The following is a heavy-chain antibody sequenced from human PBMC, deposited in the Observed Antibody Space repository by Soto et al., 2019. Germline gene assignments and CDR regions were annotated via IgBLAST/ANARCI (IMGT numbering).Heavy chain of an antibody. CDR3: ATGIFVRGPYSVDV. V-gene: IGHV6-1*01. CDR1: GGRVTGNTAG. Sequence: SQNLSLTFGISGGRVTGNTAGWDWVRQSPSRGLEWLGRTYYRSKWYYHYAGSVKGRMTINQDTFRNQFSLQLNSVSPEDPAVYYCATGIFVRGPYSVDVWGQGTTVTVSS. J-gene: IGHJ6*02. D-gene: IGHD3-10*02. CDR2: TYYRSKWYY.